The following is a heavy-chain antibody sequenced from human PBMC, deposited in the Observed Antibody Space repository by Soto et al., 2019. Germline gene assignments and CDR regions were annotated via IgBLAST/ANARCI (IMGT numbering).Heavy chain of an antibody. CDR1: GFTFSSYA. J-gene: IGHJ4*02. D-gene: IGHD5-12*01. CDR3: AKDRGDGYNLGLFDY. Sequence: GGSLRLSCAASGFTFSSYAMSWVRQAPGKGLEWVSAISGSGGSTYYADSVKGRFTISRDNSKNTLYLQMNSLRAEDTAVYYCAKDRGDGYNLGLFDYWGQGTLVTVSS. V-gene: IGHV3-23*01. CDR2: ISGSGGST.